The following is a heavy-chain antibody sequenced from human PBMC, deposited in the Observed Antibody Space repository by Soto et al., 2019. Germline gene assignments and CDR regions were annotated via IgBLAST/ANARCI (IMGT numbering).Heavy chain of an antibody. D-gene: IGHD3-3*02. Sequence: EVQLLESGGDLVQPGGSLRLSCVVSGVSIRAYAMSWVRRAPGKGPEWVSAMTGSGDRTYHAASVMGRFTISRDNSRNTVYLHMNTMRAEETAVYFCSLGISYYWDYWGKGALVTVSS. J-gene: IGHJ4*02. V-gene: IGHV3-23*01. CDR2: MTGSGDRT. CDR1: GVSIRAYA. CDR3: SLGISYYWDY.